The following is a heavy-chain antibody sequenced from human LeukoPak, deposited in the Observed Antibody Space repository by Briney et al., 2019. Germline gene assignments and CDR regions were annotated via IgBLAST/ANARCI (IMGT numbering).Heavy chain of an antibody. CDR3: ARDLLYYYDSSGYYGDYFDS. D-gene: IGHD3-22*01. Sequence: SETLSLTCTVSGGSISSGSYDWYWIRQPPGKGLEWIGSLYHSGSTYYNPSLKSRITISVDTSKNQFSLKLSSVTAADTAVYYCARDLLYYYDSSGYYGDYFDSWGQGAPVTVSS. J-gene: IGHJ4*02. CDR2: LYHSGST. CDR1: GGSISSGSYD. V-gene: IGHV4-39*07.